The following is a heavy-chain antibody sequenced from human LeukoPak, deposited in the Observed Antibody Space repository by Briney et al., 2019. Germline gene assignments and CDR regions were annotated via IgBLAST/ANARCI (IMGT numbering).Heavy chain of an antibody. CDR1: GYTFTSYG. J-gene: IGHJ6*03. CDR2: ISAYNGNT. D-gene: IGHD6-19*01. CDR3: ARDGQWLAKYYYYYYMDV. V-gene: IGHV1-18*01. Sequence: RASVKVSCKAPGYTFTSYGISWVRQAPGQGLEWMGWISAYNGNTNYAQKLQGRVTMTTDTSTSTAYMELRSLRSDDTAVYYCARDGQWLAKYYYYYYMDVWGKGTTVTVSS.